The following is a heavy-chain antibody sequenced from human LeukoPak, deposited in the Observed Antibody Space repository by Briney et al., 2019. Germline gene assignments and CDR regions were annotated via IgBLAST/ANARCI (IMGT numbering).Heavy chain of an antibody. CDR2: IYYSGST. CDR1: GGSFSGHY. Sequence: SETLSLTCAVYGGSFSGHYWSWTRQPPGKGLEWIGSIYYSGSTYYNPSLKSRVTISVDTSKNQFSLKLSSVTAADTAVYYCARHALHSSSWRGNAFDIWGQGTMVTVSS. D-gene: IGHD6-13*01. CDR3: ARHALHSSSWRGNAFDI. V-gene: IGHV4-34*01. J-gene: IGHJ3*02.